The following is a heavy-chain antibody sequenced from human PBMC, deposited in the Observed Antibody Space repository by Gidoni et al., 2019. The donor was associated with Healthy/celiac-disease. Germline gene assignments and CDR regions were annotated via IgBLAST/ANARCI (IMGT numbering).Heavy chain of an antibody. CDR3: ARGKVPGDYYYYMDV. D-gene: IGHD1-1*01. Sequence: QVQLVESGGGVVQPGRSLRLSCAASGFPFRSYGMHWVRQAPGKGLEWVAVISYDGSNKYYADSVKGRFTISRDNSKNTLYLQMNSLRAEDTAVYYCARGKVPGDYYYYMDVWGKGTTVTVSS. J-gene: IGHJ6*03. CDR1: GFPFRSYG. V-gene: IGHV3-30*03. CDR2: ISYDGSNK.